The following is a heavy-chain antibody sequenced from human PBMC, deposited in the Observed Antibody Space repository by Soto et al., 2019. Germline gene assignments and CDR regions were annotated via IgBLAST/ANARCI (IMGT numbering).Heavy chain of an antibody. Sequence: QLQLQESGPGLVKPSETLSLTCTVSGGSISSSSYYWGWIRQPPGKGLEWIGSIYYSGSTYYNPSLESRVTIAVDTSKNQFSLKLSSVTAADTAVYYCAGMLVTSSGHFDYWGQGTLVTVSS. D-gene: IGHD2-8*01. V-gene: IGHV4-39*01. CDR3: AGMLVTSSGHFDY. J-gene: IGHJ4*02. CDR1: GGSISSSSYY. CDR2: IYYSGST.